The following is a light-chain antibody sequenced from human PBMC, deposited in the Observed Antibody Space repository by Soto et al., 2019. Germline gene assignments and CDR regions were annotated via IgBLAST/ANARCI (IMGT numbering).Light chain of an antibody. CDR3: HQYYSTPRT. CDR1: QSVFYSSDNKNY. J-gene: IGKJ2*01. CDR2: WAS. V-gene: IGKV4-1*01. Sequence: DIVLTQSPDSLAVSLGERATINCKSSQSVFYSSDNKNYLAWYQQKPGQPPKLLIYWASTRQSGVPDRFSGNGSGTDFTLTISSLQAEDVAFYYCHQYYSTPRTFGQGTKLQIK.